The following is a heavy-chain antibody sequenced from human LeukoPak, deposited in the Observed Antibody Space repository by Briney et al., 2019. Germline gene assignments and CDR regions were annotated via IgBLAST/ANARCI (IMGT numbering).Heavy chain of an antibody. D-gene: IGHD3-10*01. V-gene: IGHV3-74*01. CDR3: ARVYGPGMDEYFHL. CDR2: INDDGTST. J-gene: IGHJ1*01. CDR1: GFTFSGAW. Sequence: GGSLRLSCAASGFTFSGAWMHWVRQAPGKGLVWVSRINDDGTSTRYADSVKGRFTISRDNAKDTLYLQMNSRRAEDTAVYYCARVYGPGMDEYFHLWGQGTLVTVSS.